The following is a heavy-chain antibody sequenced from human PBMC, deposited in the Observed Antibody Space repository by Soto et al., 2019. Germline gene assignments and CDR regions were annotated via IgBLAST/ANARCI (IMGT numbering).Heavy chain of an antibody. CDR3: AKSITFDWLFFDY. Sequence: SETLSLTCTVSGGSISRTNWWSWVRQPPGKGLEWIGEIYHSGTTNYNPSLKSRVTMSVDKSKNQFSLKLSSVTAADTAVYYCAKSITFDWLFFDYWGRGTLVTVSS. J-gene: IGHJ4*02. D-gene: IGHD3-9*01. CDR1: GGSISRTNW. CDR2: IYHSGTT. V-gene: IGHV4-4*02.